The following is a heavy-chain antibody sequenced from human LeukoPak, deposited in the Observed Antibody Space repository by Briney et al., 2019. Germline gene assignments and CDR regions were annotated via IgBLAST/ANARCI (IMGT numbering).Heavy chain of an antibody. J-gene: IGHJ6*02. CDR1: GYTFTGYY. Sequence: GASVKVSCKASGYTFTGYYMHWVRQAPGQGLEWMGWINPNSGNTGYAQKFQGRVTMTRNTSISTAYMELSSLRSEDTAVYYCARGGVDIVATIKYYYGMDVWGQGTTVTVSS. CDR3: ARGGVDIVATIKYYYGMDV. D-gene: IGHD5-12*01. V-gene: IGHV1-8*02. CDR2: INPNSGNT.